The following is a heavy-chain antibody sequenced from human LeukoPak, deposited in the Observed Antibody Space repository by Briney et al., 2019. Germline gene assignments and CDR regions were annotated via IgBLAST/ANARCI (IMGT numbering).Heavy chain of an antibody. J-gene: IGHJ6*02. CDR3: ARTRITTRGYYYGLDV. Sequence: GGSLRLSCAASGFTVSSNYMSWVRQAPGKGLEWVSVIYSGGSTYYADPVKGRFTISRDNSRNILYVQMSSLRAEDTAIYYCARTRITTRGYYYGLDVWGQGTMVTV. D-gene: IGHD1-26*01. CDR1: GFTVSSNY. V-gene: IGHV3-53*01. CDR2: IYSGGST.